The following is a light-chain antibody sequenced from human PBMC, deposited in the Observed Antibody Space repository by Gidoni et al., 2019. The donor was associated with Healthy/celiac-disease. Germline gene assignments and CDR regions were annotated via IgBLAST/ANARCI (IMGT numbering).Light chain of an antibody. V-gene: IGKV1-39*01. CDR1: QSISSY. CDR3: QQSYSTPIT. Sequence: DIQMTQSPSSLSASVGDRVTITCRASQSISSYLNWYQQKPGKAPKLLIYAASSLPSGVPSRFSGSGSGTDFTLTISSLQPEDFAIYYCQQSYSTPITFGQGTRLEIK. CDR2: AAS. J-gene: IGKJ5*01.